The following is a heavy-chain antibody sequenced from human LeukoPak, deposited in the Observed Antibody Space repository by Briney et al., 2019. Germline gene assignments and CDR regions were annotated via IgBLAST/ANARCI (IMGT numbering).Heavy chain of an antibody. Sequence: PSETLSLTCTVSGGSISSSSYYWGWIRQPPGKGLEWIGSIYYSGSTYYNPSLKSRVTISVDTSKNQFSLKLSSVTAADTAVYYCASVGIAVAGIGYWGQGTLVTVSS. D-gene: IGHD6-19*01. J-gene: IGHJ4*02. CDR2: IYYSGST. CDR3: ASVGIAVAGIGY. V-gene: IGHV4-39*01. CDR1: GGSISSSSYY.